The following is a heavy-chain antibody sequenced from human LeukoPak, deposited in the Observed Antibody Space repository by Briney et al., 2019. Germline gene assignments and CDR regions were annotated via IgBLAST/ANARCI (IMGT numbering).Heavy chain of an antibody. CDR3: ARVGSSGYNVDY. CDR1: GFTFSSYW. J-gene: IGHJ4*02. CDR2: INSGGSSK. D-gene: IGHD3-22*01. V-gene: IGHV3-74*01. Sequence: PGGSLRLSCAASGFTFSSYWMHWVRHAPRKGLVWVSRINSGGSSKNYAYSVKGLFTISRDNAKNTLYLQMNSLRAEDTAVYYCARVGSSGYNVDYWGQGTLVTVSS.